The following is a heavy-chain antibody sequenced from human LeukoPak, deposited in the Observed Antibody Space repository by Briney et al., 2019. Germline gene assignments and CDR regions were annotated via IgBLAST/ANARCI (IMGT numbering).Heavy chain of an antibody. CDR3: ARDAISRKDSSGYSEFDY. D-gene: IGHD3-22*01. Sequence: ASVKVSCKASGGTFSSYAISWVRQAPGQGLEWMGGIIPIFGTANYAQKFQGRVTITADKSTSTAYMEPRSLRSDDTAVYYCARDAISRKDSSGYSEFDYWGQGTLVTVSS. V-gene: IGHV1-69*06. CDR2: IIPIFGTA. J-gene: IGHJ4*02. CDR1: GGTFSSYA.